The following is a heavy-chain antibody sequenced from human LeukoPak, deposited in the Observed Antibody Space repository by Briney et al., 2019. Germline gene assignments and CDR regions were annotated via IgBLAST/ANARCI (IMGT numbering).Heavy chain of an antibody. V-gene: IGHV4-61*02. CDR1: GGSISSGSYY. CDR2: IYTSGST. Sequence: PSETLSLTCTVSGGSISSGSYYWSWIRQPAGKGLERIGRIYTSGSTNYNPSLKSRVTISVDTSKNQFSLKLSSVTAADTAVYYCARDLNYDSSGYENYYYMDVWGKGTTVTVSS. J-gene: IGHJ6*03. D-gene: IGHD3-22*01. CDR3: ARDLNYDSSGYENYYYMDV.